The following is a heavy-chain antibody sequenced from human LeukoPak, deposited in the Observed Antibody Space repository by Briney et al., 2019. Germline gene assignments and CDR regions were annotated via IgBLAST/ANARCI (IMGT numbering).Heavy chain of an antibody. Sequence: GASVKVSCKASGYTFTGYYMHRVRQAPGQGLEWMGWINPNSGGTNYAQKFQGRVTMTRDTSISTAYMELSRLRSDDTAVYYCARGTTTHPTYDSSGYSFDYWGQGTLVTVSS. V-gene: IGHV1-2*02. CDR3: ARGTTTHPTYDSSGYSFDY. J-gene: IGHJ4*02. D-gene: IGHD3-22*01. CDR1: GYTFTGYY. CDR2: INPNSGGT.